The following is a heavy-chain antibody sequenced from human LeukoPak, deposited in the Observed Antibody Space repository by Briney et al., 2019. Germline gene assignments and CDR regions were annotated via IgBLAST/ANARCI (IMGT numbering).Heavy chain of an antibody. Sequence: GGSQRLSCAASRFTFRSSWMSWVRQAPGKGLEWVATIDQRGGDKFSVDSVKGRFIISRDNAKNSVYLQMNSLTAEDTAVYYCARSSLGWFDPWGQGTLVTVSS. J-gene: IGHJ5*02. CDR3: ARSSLGWFDP. D-gene: IGHD7-27*01. V-gene: IGHV3-7*01. CDR2: IDQRGGDK. CDR1: RFTFRSSW.